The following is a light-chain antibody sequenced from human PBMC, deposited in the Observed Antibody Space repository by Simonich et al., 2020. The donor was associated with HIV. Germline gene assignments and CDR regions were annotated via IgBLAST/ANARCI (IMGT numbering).Light chain of an antibody. CDR2: STT. CDR3: VLYMGSGTVL. Sequence: QTVVTQEPSFSVSPGGTVTLTCGLRSGSVSTSYYPSWYQQTPGQAPRTLIYSTTTRSSGVPGRFSGSILGNKAALTITGAQADDESDYYCVLYMGSGTVLFGGGTKLTVL. V-gene: IGLV8-61*01. J-gene: IGLJ2*01. CDR1: SGSVSTSYY.